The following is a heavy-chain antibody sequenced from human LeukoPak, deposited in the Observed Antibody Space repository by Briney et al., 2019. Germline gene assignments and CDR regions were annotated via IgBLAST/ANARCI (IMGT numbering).Heavy chain of an antibody. D-gene: IGHD5-24*01. CDR3: ARRMAAFDI. J-gene: IGHJ3*02. V-gene: IGHV3-9*03. Sequence: PGRSLRLSCAASGFTFDDYAMHWVRQAPGKGLEWVSGISWNSGSIGYADSVKGRFTISRDNAKNSLYLQMNSLGAEDMALYYCARRMAAFDIWGQGTMVTVSS. CDR1: GFTFDDYA. CDR2: ISWNSGSI.